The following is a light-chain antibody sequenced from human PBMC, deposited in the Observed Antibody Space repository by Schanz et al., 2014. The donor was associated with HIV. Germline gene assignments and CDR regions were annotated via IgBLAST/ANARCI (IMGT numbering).Light chain of an antibody. CDR3: CSYAGNTTWV. V-gene: IGLV2-14*03. Sequence: QSVLTQPASVSGSPGQSITISCTGTSSDIGGYKYVYWYQQHPGKAPKLMIYDVSYRPSGVSNRFSGSKSGNTASLTISGLRAEDEADYHCCSYAGNTTWVFGGGTKVTVL. CDR2: DVS. J-gene: IGLJ3*02. CDR1: SSDIGGYKY.